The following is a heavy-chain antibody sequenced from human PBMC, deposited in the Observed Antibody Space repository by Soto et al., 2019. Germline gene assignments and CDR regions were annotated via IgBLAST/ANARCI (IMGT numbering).Heavy chain of an antibody. D-gene: IGHD6-19*01. CDR1: GFTFSSYG. Sequence: GGSLRLSCAASGFTFSSYGMHWVRQAPGKGLEWVAVISYDGSNKYYADSVKGRFTISRDNSKNTLYLQMNSLRAEDTAVYFCAKDLSSGWYEGTNPWGQGTLVTVSS. CDR2: ISYDGSNK. J-gene: IGHJ5*02. V-gene: IGHV3-30*18. CDR3: AKDLSSGWYEGTNP.